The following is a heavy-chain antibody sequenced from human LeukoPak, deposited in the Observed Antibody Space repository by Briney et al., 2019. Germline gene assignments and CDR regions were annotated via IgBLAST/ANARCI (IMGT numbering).Heavy chain of an antibody. D-gene: IGHD6-19*01. CDR3: ARPIAVADAFDI. CDR1: GGSISSSRYY. Sequence: SETLSLTCTVSGGSISSSRYYWGWIRQPPGKGLEWIGSIYYSGSTYYNPSLKSRVTISVDTSKNQFSLKLSSVTAADTAVYYCARPIAVADAFDIWGQGTMVTVSS. J-gene: IGHJ3*02. V-gene: IGHV4-39*01. CDR2: IYYSGST.